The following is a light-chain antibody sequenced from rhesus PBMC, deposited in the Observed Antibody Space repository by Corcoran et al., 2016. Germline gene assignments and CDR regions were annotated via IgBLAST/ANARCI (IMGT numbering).Light chain of an antibody. CDR1: QSLVYRYGKTY. CDR2: LVS. V-gene: IGKV2-82*01. J-gene: IGKJ1*01. Sequence: DIVMTQPPLSLPVTLGEPASISCRSRQSLVYRYGKTYLDWYVQKPGQFPQLLMYLVSKRASGVPDKFIGSGSGTNFTLKISRVKAEDVGIYYCMQALRSPWTFGRGTKVEIK. CDR3: MQALRSPWT.